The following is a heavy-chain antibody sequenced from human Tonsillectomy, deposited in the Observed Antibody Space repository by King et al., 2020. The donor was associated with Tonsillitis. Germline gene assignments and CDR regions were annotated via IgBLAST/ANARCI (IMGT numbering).Heavy chain of an antibody. J-gene: IGHJ6*03. D-gene: IGHD5-18*01. Sequence: DVQLVESGGGLVQPGGSLRFSCAASGFTFRSYEMNWVRQAPGKGLEWVSYISSSGSTIYYADSVKGRFTISRDNAKNSLYLQMNSLGAEDTAVYYCARGSGGIYSYGYQSYYYYYMDVWGKGTTVTVSS. CDR2: ISSSGSTI. V-gene: IGHV3-48*03. CDR3: ARGSGGIYSYGYQSYYYYYMDV. CDR1: GFTFRSYE.